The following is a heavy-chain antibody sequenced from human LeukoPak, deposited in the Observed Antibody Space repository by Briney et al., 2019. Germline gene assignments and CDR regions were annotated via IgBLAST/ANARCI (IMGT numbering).Heavy chain of an antibody. CDR3: ANKRAGVTVVGQREY. CDR1: GFTFSSYS. Sequence: MSGGSLRLSCAASGFTFSSYSMNWVRQAPGKGLEWVSSISSSSSYIYYADSVKGRFTISRDNAKNSLYLQMNSLRAEDTAVYYCANKRAGVTVVGQREYWGQGTLVTVSS. V-gene: IGHV3-21*01. D-gene: IGHD6-19*01. J-gene: IGHJ4*02. CDR2: ISSSSSYI.